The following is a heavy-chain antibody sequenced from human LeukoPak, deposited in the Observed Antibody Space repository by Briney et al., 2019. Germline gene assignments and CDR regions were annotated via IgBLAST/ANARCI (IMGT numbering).Heavy chain of an antibody. Sequence: GGSLRLSCAASGFTFSNSAMSWVCQAPGKGLEWVSTLSGSGITTYYADSVKGRFTISRDNSKNTLYLQMNTLRAEDSALYYCAKGIYSSGWSYFDYWGHGTLVTVSS. V-gene: IGHV3-23*01. J-gene: IGHJ4*01. CDR1: GFTFSNSA. CDR3: AKGIYSSGWSYFDY. CDR2: LSGSGITT. D-gene: IGHD6-19*01.